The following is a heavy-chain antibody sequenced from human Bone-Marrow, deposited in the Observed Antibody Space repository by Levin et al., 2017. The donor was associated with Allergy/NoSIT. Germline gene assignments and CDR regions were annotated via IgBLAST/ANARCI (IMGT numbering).Heavy chain of an antibody. CDR3: ARQGTPQSWDY. CDR1: GGSISRSTYY. Sequence: PLQTLSLTCTVSGGSISRSTYYWVWIRQPPGKGLEWIGSIYYIGNTYYNPSLKSRVTISVDTSKNQFSLKLSSVTAADPAVYYFARQGTPQSWDYWGQGALVTVSS. D-gene: IGHD1-14*01. CDR2: IYYIGNT. V-gene: IGHV4-39*07. J-gene: IGHJ4*02.